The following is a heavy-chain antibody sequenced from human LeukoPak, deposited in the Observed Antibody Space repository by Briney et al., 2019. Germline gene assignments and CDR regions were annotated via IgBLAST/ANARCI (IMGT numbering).Heavy chain of an antibody. CDR2: IYYSGST. D-gene: IGHD4-17*01. CDR1: GGSISSSSYY. Sequence: SETLSLTCTVSGGSISSSSYYWGWIRQPPGKGLEWIGSIYYSGSTYYNPSLKSRVTISVDTSKNQFSLKLSSVTAADTAVYYCARDLPTTHAFDIWGQGTMVTVSS. V-gene: IGHV4-39*07. CDR3: ARDLPTTHAFDI. J-gene: IGHJ3*02.